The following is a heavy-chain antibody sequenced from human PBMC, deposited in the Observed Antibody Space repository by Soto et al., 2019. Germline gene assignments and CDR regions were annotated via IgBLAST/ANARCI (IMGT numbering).Heavy chain of an antibody. D-gene: IGHD2-15*01. CDR2: IRGFSPYT. CDR3: ARDRGYDAHDYYFNAMDV. Sequence: GGSLRLSCVASGFTFRTYTMNWVRQAPGKGLEWVSGIRGFSPYTFYAESVKGRFTTSRDNAKNSMYLQMNSLRAEDTAVYYCARDRGYDAHDYYFNAMDVWGQGTTVTVSS. CDR1: GFTFRTYT. V-gene: IGHV3-21*01. J-gene: IGHJ6*02.